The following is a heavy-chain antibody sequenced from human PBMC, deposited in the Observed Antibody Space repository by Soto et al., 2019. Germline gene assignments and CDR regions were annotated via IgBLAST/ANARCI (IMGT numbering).Heavy chain of an antibody. Sequence: QLQLQESGPGLVKPSETLSLTCTVSGGSISSSSYYWGWIRQPPGKGLEWIGSIYYSGSTYYNPSPKGRAPFPVDTPKNQFSRKLSSVTAADTAVYYWARHLSTLGGSWISPFDYWGQGTLVTVSS. D-gene: IGHD6-13*01. CDR2: IYYSGST. V-gene: IGHV4-39*01. CDR1: GGSISSSSYY. CDR3: ARHLSTLGGSWISPFDY. J-gene: IGHJ4*02.